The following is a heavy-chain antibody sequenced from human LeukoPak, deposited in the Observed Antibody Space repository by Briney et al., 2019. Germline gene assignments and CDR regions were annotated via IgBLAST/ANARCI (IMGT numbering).Heavy chain of an antibody. J-gene: IGHJ3*02. D-gene: IGHD1-26*01. CDR3: AREALVGATREAAFDI. CDR2: ISSSGSYI. V-gene: IGHV3-21*01. CDR1: GFTFSSYS. Sequence: GGSLRLSCAASGFTFSSYSMNWVRQAPGKGLEWVSSISSSGSYIYYADSVKGRFTIPRDNAKNSLYLQMNSLRAEDTAVYYCAREALVGATREAAFDIWGQGTMVTVSS.